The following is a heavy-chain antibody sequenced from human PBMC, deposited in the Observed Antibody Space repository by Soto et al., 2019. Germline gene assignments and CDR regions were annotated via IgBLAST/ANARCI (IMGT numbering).Heavy chain of an antibody. CDR1: GFTFSSYG. V-gene: IGHV3-30*03. Sequence: QTGGSLRLSCAASGFTFSSYGMHWVRQAPGKGLEWVAVISYDGSNKYYADSVKGRFTISRDNSKNTLYLQMNSLRAEDTAVYYCASSIIGYSSGWYNDAFDIWGQGTMVTVSS. D-gene: IGHD6-19*01. J-gene: IGHJ3*02. CDR2: ISYDGSNK. CDR3: ASSIIGYSSGWYNDAFDI.